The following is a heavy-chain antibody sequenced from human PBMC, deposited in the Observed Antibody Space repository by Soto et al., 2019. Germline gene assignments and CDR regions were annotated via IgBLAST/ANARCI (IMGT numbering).Heavy chain of an antibody. CDR1: GDSISSSSYY. D-gene: IGHD3-22*01. Sequence: ETLSLTCIVFGDSISSSSYYWGWIRQPPGKGLEWIGNIYYSGSTYYNPSLKSRVAISVDTSKNQFSLKVTSVTAADTAVYFCARLNYYDSSGSNFDYWGQGTLVTVSS. CDR3: ARLNYYDSSGSNFDY. CDR2: IYYSGST. V-gene: IGHV4-39*01. J-gene: IGHJ4*02.